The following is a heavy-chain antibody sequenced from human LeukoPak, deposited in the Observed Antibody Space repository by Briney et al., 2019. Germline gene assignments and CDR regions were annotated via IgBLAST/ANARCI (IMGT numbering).Heavy chain of an antibody. CDR3: AKDHQAYCGGDCYSGPDY. V-gene: IGHV3-43*02. J-gene: IGHJ4*02. CDR1: GFTFDDYA. CDR2: ISGDGGRT. D-gene: IGHD2-21*02. Sequence: GGSLRLSCAASGFTFDDYAMHWVRQAPGKGLEWVSLISGDGGRTYYADSVKGRLTISRDNSKTSLYLQMNSLRTEDTALYYCAKDHQAYCGGDCYSGPDYWGQGTLVTVSS.